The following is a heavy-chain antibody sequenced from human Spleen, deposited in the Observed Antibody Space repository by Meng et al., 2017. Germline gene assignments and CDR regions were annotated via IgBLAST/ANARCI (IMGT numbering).Heavy chain of an antibody. Sequence: QVQLQESGPGRVRPSETLSLICTVSGGSVRSSDYQWSWIRQPPGKGLEWIGFASTNYNPSLKSRLTISLDTSKNQFSLKLTSVTAEDTAVYYCARDYWGSLDYWGQGILVTVSS. CDR3: ARDYWGSLDY. CDR2: AST. V-gene: IGHV4-61*08. J-gene: IGHJ4*02. D-gene: IGHD7-27*01. CDR1: GGSVRSSDYQ.